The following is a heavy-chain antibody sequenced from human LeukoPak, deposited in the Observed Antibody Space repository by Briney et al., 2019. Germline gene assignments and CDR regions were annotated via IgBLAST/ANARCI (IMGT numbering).Heavy chain of an antibody. V-gene: IGHV3-74*01. CDR2: INSGGCRI. CDR1: GFTFSSYW. J-gene: IGHJ4*02. D-gene: IGHD1-14*01. Sequence: GRSLRLSCAASGFTFSSYWMHWVRQVPGKGMVWVARINSGGCRITYPDSGKGRFPISRDNAKNTLYLQMASLRAEDTGVYYCARSNQADDYWGEGTLVTVSS. CDR3: ARSNQADDY.